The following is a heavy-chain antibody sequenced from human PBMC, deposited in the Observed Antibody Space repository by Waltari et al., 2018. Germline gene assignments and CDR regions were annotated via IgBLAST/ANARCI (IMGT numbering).Heavy chain of an antibody. CDR1: GFMFSYYW. Sequence: EVQLVESGGGLVQPGGSLRLSCDVSGFMFSYYWMNWVRQGPGKGLGWVANINHDGSEKYYVNSVKCRFTSSRDNTKSSLFLQMISLRAEDTAVYYCATYRWLGYWGQGSLVTGSS. CDR3: ATYRWLGY. D-gene: IGHD3-10*01. V-gene: IGHV3-7*03. J-gene: IGHJ4*02. CDR2: INHDGSEK.